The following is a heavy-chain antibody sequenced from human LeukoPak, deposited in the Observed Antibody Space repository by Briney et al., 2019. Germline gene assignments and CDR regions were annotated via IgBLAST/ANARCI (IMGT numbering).Heavy chain of an antibody. V-gene: IGHV3-23*01. CDR3: ASQARAFRYFDWVPGY. CDR1: GFTFSSYA. D-gene: IGHD3-9*01. Sequence: GGSLRLSCAASGFTFSSYAMSWVRQAPGKGLEWVSAISGSGGSTYYADSVKGRFTISRDNSKNTLYLQMNSLRAEDTAVYYCASQARAFRYFDWVPGYWGQGTLVTVFS. J-gene: IGHJ4*02. CDR2: ISGSGGST.